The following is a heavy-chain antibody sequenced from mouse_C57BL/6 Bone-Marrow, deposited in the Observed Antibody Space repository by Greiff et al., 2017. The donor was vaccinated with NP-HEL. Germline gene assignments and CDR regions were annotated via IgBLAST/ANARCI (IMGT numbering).Heavy chain of an antibody. V-gene: IGHV1-26*01. CDR1: GYTFTDYY. D-gene: IGHD2-1*01. CDR3: ARGDGNYVGY. J-gene: IGHJ2*01. Sequence: EVQLQQSGPELVKPGASVKISCKASGYTFTDYYMNWVKQSHGKSLEWIGDINPNNGGTSYNQKFKGKATLTVDKSSSTAYMELRSLTSEDSAVYYCARGDGNYVGYWGQGTTLTVAS. CDR2: INPNNGGT.